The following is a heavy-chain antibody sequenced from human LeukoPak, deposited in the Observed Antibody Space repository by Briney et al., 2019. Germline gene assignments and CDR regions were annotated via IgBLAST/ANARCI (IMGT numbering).Heavy chain of an antibody. CDR3: ARDTGDYGFDY. CDR1: GGSISSYY. D-gene: IGHD4-17*01. V-gene: IGHV4-59*01. Sequence: SETLSLTCTVSGGSISSYYWSWILQPPGMGLEWVGYIYYSGSTNYNPSLKSRVTISVDTSKNQFSLKLSSVTAADTAVYYCARDTGDYGFDYWGQGTLVTVSS. J-gene: IGHJ4*02. CDR2: IYYSGST.